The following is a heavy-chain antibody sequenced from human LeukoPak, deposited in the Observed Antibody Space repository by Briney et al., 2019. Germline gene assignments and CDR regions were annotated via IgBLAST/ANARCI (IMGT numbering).Heavy chain of an antibody. CDR2: ISSSSSYI. D-gene: IGHD2-15*01. CDR1: GFTFSSYS. CDR3: ASVELYCSGGSCTYYFDY. Sequence: GGSLRLSCAASGFTFSSYSMNWVRQAPGKGLEWVSSISSSSSYIYYADSVKGRFTISRDNAKNSLYLQMNSLRAEDTAVYYCASVELYCSGGSCTYYFDYWGQGTLVTVSS. J-gene: IGHJ4*02. V-gene: IGHV3-21*01.